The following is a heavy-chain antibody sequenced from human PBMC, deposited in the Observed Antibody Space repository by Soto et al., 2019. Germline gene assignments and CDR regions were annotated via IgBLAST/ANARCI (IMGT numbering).Heavy chain of an antibody. CDR3: ARGHSSSWYSFDY. D-gene: IGHD6-13*01. J-gene: IGHJ4*02. CDR2: ISSNGGST. V-gene: IGHV3-64*02. Sequence: EVQLVESGEGLVQPGGSLRLSCAASGFTFSNYAMHWVLQAPGKGLEFVSAISSNGGSTYYADSVKGRFTISRDNSKNTLFLQMGSLRAEDMAVYYCARGHSSSWYSFDYWGQGTLVTVSS. CDR1: GFTFSNYA.